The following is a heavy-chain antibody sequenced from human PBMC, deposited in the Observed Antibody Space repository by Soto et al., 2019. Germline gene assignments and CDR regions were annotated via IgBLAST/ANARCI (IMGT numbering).Heavy chain of an antibody. CDR1: GFTFSRYW. CDR2: ISSDGSNI. J-gene: IGHJ4*02. D-gene: IGHD6-19*01. CDR3: GRDQTMAGPTTLDY. Sequence: EVQLVESGGGLVQPGGSLRLSCAASGFTFSRYWMHWVRQVPGKGLVWVSRISSDGSNIIYADSVKGRFTISRDDAKNTLYLQMNNLRDEDTAVYYCGRDQTMAGPTTLDYWDQGALVTVSS. V-gene: IGHV3-74*01.